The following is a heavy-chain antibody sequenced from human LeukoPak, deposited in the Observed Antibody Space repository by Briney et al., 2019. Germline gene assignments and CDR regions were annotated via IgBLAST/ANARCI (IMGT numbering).Heavy chain of an antibody. D-gene: IGHD2-2*02. CDR3: MGDYCTSTSCSTTF. CDR1: GFTFSSYG. CDR2: IRYDGSNK. V-gene: IGHV3-30*02. J-gene: IGHJ4*02. Sequence: GGSLRLSCAASGFTFSSYGMHWVRQAPGKGLEWVAFIRYDGSNKYYADSVKGRFTISRDNAKRSLYLQMNSLRAEDTAVYYCMGDYCTSTSCSTTFWGQGTLVTVSS.